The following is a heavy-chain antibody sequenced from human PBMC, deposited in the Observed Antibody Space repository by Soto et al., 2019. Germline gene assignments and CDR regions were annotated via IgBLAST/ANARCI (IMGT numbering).Heavy chain of an antibody. CDR2: ICHSGST. Sequence: PAEILSLTGAVSGGSISSGGYSWSWIRNPPGWGLEWIGYICHSGSTYYTPSLKSRVTISVDRSKNQFSLKLSSVTAADTAVYYGARSALGDCIGGSCDGAWFDPWGQGTLVTVSS. V-gene: IGHV4-30-2*01. J-gene: IGHJ5*02. CDR1: GGSISSGGYS. CDR3: ARSALGDCIGGSCDGAWFDP. D-gene: IGHD2-15*01.